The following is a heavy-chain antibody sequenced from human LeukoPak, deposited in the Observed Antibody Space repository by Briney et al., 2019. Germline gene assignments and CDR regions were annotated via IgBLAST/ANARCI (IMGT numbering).Heavy chain of an antibody. CDR3: AGDTPPGGEYYFEY. V-gene: IGHV3-33*01. CDR2: IWHDGSKE. J-gene: IGHJ4*02. CDR1: GFSFSTYG. D-gene: IGHD3-16*01. Sequence: PGGSLRLSCAASGFSFSTYGMHWVRQAPDTGLEWVALIWHDGSKEYYAASVKGRFTISRDNSKNTLYLEMNSLRADDTAVYYCAGDTPPGGEYYFEYWGQGALVTVSS.